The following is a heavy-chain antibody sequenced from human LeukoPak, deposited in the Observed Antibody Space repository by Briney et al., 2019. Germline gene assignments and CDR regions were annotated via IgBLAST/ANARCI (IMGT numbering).Heavy chain of an antibody. D-gene: IGHD4-17*01. CDR2: IYYSGST. J-gene: IGHJ4*02. V-gene: IGHV4-31*02. CDR1: GFTFSSYA. Sequence: LRLSCAASGFTFSSYAMSWVRQHPGKGLEWIGYIYYSGSTYYNPSLKSRVTISVDTSKNQFSLKLSSVTAADTAVYYCAREYGDYEGWGVDYWGQGTLVTVSS. CDR3: AREYGDYEGWGVDY.